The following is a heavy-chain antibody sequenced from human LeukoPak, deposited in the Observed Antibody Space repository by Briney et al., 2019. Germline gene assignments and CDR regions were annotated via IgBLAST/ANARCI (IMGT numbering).Heavy chain of an antibody. CDR3: ARGGGYGVDV. CDR2: IKRDGSEV. CDR1: GFTFTDFW. V-gene: IGHV3-7*02. D-gene: IGHD3-16*01. J-gene: IGHJ6*02. Sequence: GGCLRLSCAASGFTFTDFWMRWVRQAPGKGLEWVANIKRDGSEVYYVDSVKGRLTISRDNAKNSLYLQMNSLRAEDTAVYYCARGGGYGVDVWGQGTTVTVSS.